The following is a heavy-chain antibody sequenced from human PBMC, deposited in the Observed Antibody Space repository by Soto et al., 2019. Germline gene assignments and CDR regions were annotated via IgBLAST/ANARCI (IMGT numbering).Heavy chain of an antibody. V-gene: IGHV4-59*01. CDR1: GGSISSYY. Sequence: SETLSLTCTVSGGSISSYYWSWIRQPPWKGLEWIGYIYYSGSTNYNPSLKSRVTISVDTSKNQFSLKLSSVTAADTAVYYCARDLWGYCGTDCYPLDVWGQGTTVT. CDR2: IYYSGST. D-gene: IGHD2-21*02. CDR3: ARDLWGYCGTDCYPLDV. J-gene: IGHJ6*02.